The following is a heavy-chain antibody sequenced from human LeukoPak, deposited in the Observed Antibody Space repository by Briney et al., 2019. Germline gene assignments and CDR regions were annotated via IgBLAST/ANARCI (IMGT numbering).Heavy chain of an antibody. CDR1: GGTFSSYA. D-gene: IGHD5-24*01. CDR2: IIPIFGTA. J-gene: IGHJ6*03. Sequence: SVKVSCKASGGTFSSYAISWVRQAPGQGLEWMGGIIPIFGTANYAQKFQGRVTITADKSTSTAYMELSSLRSEDTAVYYCATRDDEYYYYYYMDVWGKGTTVTVSS. CDR3: ATRDDEYYYYYYMDV. V-gene: IGHV1-69*06.